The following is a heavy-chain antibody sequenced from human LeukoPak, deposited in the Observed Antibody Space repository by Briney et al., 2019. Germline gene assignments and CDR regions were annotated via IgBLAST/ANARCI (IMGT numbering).Heavy chain of an antibody. Sequence: SVKVSCKASGGTFSSYAISWVRQAPGQGLEWMGRIIPIFGIANYAQKFQGRVTITADKATSTAYIELSSLRSEDTAVYYCARQEDCSGGSCYSFIWFDPWGQGTLVTVSS. CDR3: ARQEDCSGGSCYSFIWFDP. D-gene: IGHD2-15*01. CDR2: IIPIFGIA. CDR1: GGTFSSYA. J-gene: IGHJ5*02. V-gene: IGHV1-69*04.